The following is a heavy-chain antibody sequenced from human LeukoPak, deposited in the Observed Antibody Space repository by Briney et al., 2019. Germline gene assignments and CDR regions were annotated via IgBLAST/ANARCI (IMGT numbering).Heavy chain of an antibody. J-gene: IGHJ4*02. Sequence: GGSLRLSCAASGFTFSLYTMHWFRQAPGRGLEWVSYITSSSSSIYYADSVKGRFTISRDNSKNTLYLQMNSLRAEDTAVYYCAKDLFYGGNSGRFFDYWGQGTLVTVSS. CDR3: AKDLFYGGNSGRFFDY. D-gene: IGHD4-23*01. CDR1: GFTFSLYT. CDR2: ITSSSSSI. V-gene: IGHV3-48*01.